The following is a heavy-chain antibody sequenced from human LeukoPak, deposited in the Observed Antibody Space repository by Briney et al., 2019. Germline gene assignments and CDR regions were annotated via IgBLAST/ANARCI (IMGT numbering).Heavy chain of an antibody. V-gene: IGHV1-2*02. CDR3: AREVVVIGASRNYYNGLDV. J-gene: IGHJ6*02. CDR1: GYTFTSYY. Sequence: ASVRVSCKASGYTFTSYYYHWVRQAPRQGLDWMGWINPSIGNADYTLRFQVRVTLTRDTSISTVYMEVSSLTSDDSAIYYCAREVVVIGASRNYYNGLDVWGQGTTVTVSS. D-gene: IGHD2-21*01. CDR2: INPSIGNA.